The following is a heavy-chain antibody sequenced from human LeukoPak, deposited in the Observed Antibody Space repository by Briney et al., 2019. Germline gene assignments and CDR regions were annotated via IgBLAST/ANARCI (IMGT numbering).Heavy chain of an antibody. V-gene: IGHV3-23*01. J-gene: IGHJ4*02. CDR1: GFTFRRYG. D-gene: IGHD5-24*01. CDR2: ISGGGGST. Sequence: GGSLRLSCAASGFTFRRYGMIWVRQAPGKGLEWVSVISGGGGSTFYADSVKGRFTISRDNSKNTLYLQMNSLRAEDTAVYYCAKGRGWLQFFDYWGQGTLVTVSS. CDR3: AKGRGWLQFFDY.